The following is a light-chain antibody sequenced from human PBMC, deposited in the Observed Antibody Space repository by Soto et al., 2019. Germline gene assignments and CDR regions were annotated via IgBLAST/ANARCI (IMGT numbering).Light chain of an antibody. V-gene: IGLV2-14*01. CDR1: SSDVGGYNY. CDR3: SSYTSTSVV. CDR2: DVS. Sequence: QSVLTQPASVSGSPGQSITISCTGTSSDVGGYNYDSWYQQHPGKAPKLLIFDVSNRPSGVSNRFSGSKSANTASLTISGLQAEDEADYYCSSYTSTSVVFGGGTKLTVL. J-gene: IGLJ2*01.